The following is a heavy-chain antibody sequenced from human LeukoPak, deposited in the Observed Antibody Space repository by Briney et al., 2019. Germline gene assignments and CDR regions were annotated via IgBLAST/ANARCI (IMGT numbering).Heavy chain of an antibody. CDR1: GGSISSGSYY. D-gene: IGHD6-19*01. CDR3: ARMKWRAGSGWGDAFDI. Sequence: PSETLSLTCTVSGGSISSGSYYWSWIRQPAGKGLEWIGRIYTSGSTNYNPSLKSRVTISVDTSKNQFSLKLSSVTTADTAVYYCARMKWRAGSGWGDAFDIWGQGTMVTVSS. V-gene: IGHV4-61*02. CDR2: IYTSGST. J-gene: IGHJ3*02.